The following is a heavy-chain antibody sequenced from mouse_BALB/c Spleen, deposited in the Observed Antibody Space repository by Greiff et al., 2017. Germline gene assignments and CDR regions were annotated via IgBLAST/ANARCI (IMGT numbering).Heavy chain of an antibody. CDR3: ARSYGKYVYLAF. CDR2: ISSGSSTI. Sequence: EVQRVESGGGLVQPGGSRKLSCAASGFTFSSFGMHWVRQAPEKGLEWVAYISSGSSTIYYAGTVKGRFTISRDNPKNTLFLQITSLRSEDTAVYYCARSYGKYVYLAFRGQGTTLPGSS. CDR1: GFTFSSFG. D-gene: IGHD2-10*02. J-gene: IGHJ2*01. V-gene: IGHV5-17*02.